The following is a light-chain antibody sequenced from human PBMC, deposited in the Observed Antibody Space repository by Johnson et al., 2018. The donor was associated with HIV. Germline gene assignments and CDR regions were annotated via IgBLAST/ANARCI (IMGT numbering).Light chain of an antibody. CDR1: SSDMGNYA. CDR2: DNN. Sequence: QSVLTQPPSVSAPPGQKVTISCSGSSSDMGNYAVSWYQQFPGTAPKLLIYDNNKRPSGIPDRFSGSKSGTSATLGITGLQTGDEADYYCGTWDSSLSAYVFGTGTRVTVL. V-gene: IGLV1-51*01. J-gene: IGLJ1*01. CDR3: GTWDSSLSAYV.